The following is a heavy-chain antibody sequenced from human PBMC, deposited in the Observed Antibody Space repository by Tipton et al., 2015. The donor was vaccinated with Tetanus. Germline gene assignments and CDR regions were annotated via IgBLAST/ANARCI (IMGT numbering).Heavy chain of an antibody. V-gene: IGHV3-15*07. CDR2: IKSKTDGGTT. J-gene: IGHJ4*02. CDR1: GLFFKNAW. D-gene: IGHD1-26*01. CDR3: TTSGIVGSGSRVDY. Sequence: SLRLSCATSGLFFKNAWMNWVRQAPGKGLEWVGRIKSKTDGGTTDYAARVKDRFSISRDDSKNTLFLQMNSLKTEDTAAYYCTTSGIVGSGSRVDYWDRGTLVTVSS.